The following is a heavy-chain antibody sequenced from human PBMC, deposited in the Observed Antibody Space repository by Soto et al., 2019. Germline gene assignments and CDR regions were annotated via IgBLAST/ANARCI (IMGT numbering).Heavy chain of an antibody. V-gene: IGHV1-18*04. CDR2: ISSSGVT. CDR1: GYTFSSSA. Sequence: QVRLVQSGPEVKKPEASVKVSCKASGYTFSSSAISWVRPAPGQGPEWIGWISSSGVTNYAQNFQGRVTLTVDSSTPTAYMEVRSLSSAETAIYYCARDHGGYGTFDYWGQGTLVTVSS. D-gene: IGHD6-25*01. J-gene: IGHJ4*02. CDR3: ARDHGGYGTFDY.